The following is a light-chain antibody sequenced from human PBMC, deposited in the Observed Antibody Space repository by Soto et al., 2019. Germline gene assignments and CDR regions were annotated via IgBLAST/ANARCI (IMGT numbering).Light chain of an antibody. Sequence: QSVLPQPPSVSGGPGPWVSLSCTGSSSDIGAGNDVNWYLQVPGTAPRLLIYANTKRPSGVPDVFSGSQSGTAASLASTGLHVEDDADYYCQSYSTSGTGLYIFGTGSKLTVL. J-gene: IGLJ1*01. CDR1: SSDIGAGND. CDR3: QSYSTSGTGLYI. CDR2: ANT. V-gene: IGLV1-40*01.